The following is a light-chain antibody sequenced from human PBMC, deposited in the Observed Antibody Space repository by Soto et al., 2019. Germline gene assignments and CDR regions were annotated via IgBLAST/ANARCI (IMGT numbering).Light chain of an antibody. J-gene: IGLJ2*01. V-gene: IGLV7-43*01. CDR3: LLYYGGAHVI. CDR2: NTN. CDR1: TGAVTSAHY. Sequence: QTVVTQEPSLTVSPGGAVTLTCASSTGAVTSAHYPNWFQQKPGQAPKSLIYNTNYTHSWTPARFSGSLLGDKAALTLSGVQPEDEAEYYCLLYYGGAHVIFGGGNKVTVL.